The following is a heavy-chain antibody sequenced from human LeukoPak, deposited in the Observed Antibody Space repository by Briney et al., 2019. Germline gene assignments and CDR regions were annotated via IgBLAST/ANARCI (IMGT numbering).Heavy chain of an antibody. J-gene: IGHJ4*02. CDR1: GSSFTSYW. CDR3: ARHGSAAAGIPTDY. CDR2: IYPGDSDT. Sequence: GESLQISCQGSGSSFTSYWIGWVRQVPGKGLEWMGIIYPGDSDTRYSPSFQGQVTISADKSISTAYLQWSSLKASDTAMYYCARHGSAAAGIPTDYWGQGTLVTVSS. D-gene: IGHD6-13*01. V-gene: IGHV5-51*01.